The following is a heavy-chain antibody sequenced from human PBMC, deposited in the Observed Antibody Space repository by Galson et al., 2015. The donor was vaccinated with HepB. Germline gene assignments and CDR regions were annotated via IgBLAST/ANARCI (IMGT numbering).Heavy chain of an antibody. J-gene: IGHJ1*01. Sequence: SLRLSCAASGFTFSSYAMSWVRQAPGKGLERVSAISGSGGSTYYADSVKGRFTISRDNSKNTLYLQMNSLRAEDTAVYYCAEDSSGYYWYFQHWGQGTLVTVSS. CDR1: GFTFSSYA. CDR2: ISGSGGST. D-gene: IGHD3-22*01. V-gene: IGHV3-23*01. CDR3: AEDSSGYYWYFQH.